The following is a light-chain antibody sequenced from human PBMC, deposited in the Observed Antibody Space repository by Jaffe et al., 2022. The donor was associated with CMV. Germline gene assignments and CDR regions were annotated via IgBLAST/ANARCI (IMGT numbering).Light chain of an antibody. CDR1: QSISSY. Sequence: DIQMTQSPSSLSASVGDRVTITCRASQSISSYLNWYQQKPGKAPKLLISAASSLQSGDPSRFSGSGSGTDFTLTISSLQPEDFATYYCQQSYSTPYTFGQGTKLEIK. CDR2: AAS. V-gene: IGKV1-39*01. J-gene: IGKJ2*01. CDR3: QQSYSTPYT.